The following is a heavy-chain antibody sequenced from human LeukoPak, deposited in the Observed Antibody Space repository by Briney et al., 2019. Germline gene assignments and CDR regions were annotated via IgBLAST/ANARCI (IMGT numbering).Heavy chain of an antibody. CDR3: AKSHYDSSGYPQDPPSDY. J-gene: IGHJ4*02. CDR2: ISNNGGYT. V-gene: IGHV3-23*01. CDR1: GFTFSSSA. Sequence: HAGGSLRLSCAASGFTFSSSAMSWVRQAPGKGLEWVSAISNNGGYTYYADSVKGRFTISRDNSKNTLYLQMNSLRAEDTAVYYCAKSHYDSSGYPQDPPSDYWGQGTLVTVSS. D-gene: IGHD3-22*01.